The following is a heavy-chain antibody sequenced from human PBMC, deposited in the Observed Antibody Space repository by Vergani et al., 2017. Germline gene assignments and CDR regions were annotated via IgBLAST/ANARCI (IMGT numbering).Heavy chain of an antibody. Sequence: QVQLVQSGAEVKTPGASVKVSCKASGYTFTSYAMHWVRQAPGQRLEWMGWFNAGNGNTKYSQKFQGRVTITRDTSASTAYMELSSLRSEDMAVYYCARAPQWLLLLDYWGQGTLVTVSS. CDR1: GYTFTSYA. CDR2: FNAGNGNT. V-gene: IGHV1-3*01. J-gene: IGHJ4*02. CDR3: ARAPQWLLLLDY. D-gene: IGHD6-19*01.